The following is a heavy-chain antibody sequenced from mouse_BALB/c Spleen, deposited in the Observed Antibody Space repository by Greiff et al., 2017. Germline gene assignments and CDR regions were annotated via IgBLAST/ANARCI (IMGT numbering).Heavy chain of an antibody. CDR1: GYTFTDYN. D-gene: IGHD2-1*01. CDR2: IYPYNGGT. Sequence: EVKLEESGPELVKPGASVKISCKASGYTFTDYNMHWVKQSHGKSLEWIGYIYPYNGGTGYNQKFKSKATLTVDNSSSTAYMELRSLTSEDSAVYYCARGDGNYAWFAYWGQGTLVTVSA. J-gene: IGHJ3*01. V-gene: IGHV1S29*02. CDR3: ARGDGNYAWFAY.